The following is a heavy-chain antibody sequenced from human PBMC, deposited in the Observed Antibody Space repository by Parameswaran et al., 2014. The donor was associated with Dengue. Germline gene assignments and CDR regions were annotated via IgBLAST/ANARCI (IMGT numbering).Heavy chain of an antibody. V-gene: IGHV1-69-2*01. D-gene: IGHD2-2*01. CDR3: ATGGQLPLDQPYYYYYYGMDV. CDR2: VDPEDGET. J-gene: IGHJ6*04. Sequence: WVRQAPGQGLEWMGLVDPEDGETIYAEKFQGRVTITADTSTDTAYMELSSLRSEDTAVYYCATGGQLPLDQPYYYYYYGMDVWA.